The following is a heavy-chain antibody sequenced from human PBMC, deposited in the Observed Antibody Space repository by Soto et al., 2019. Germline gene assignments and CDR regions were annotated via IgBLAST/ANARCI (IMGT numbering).Heavy chain of an antibody. V-gene: IGHV3-11*06. D-gene: IGHD1-26*01. J-gene: IGHJ4*02. CDR1: GFTFSHYY. Sequence: QVQLVESGGGLVKPGGSLRLSCATSGFTFSHYYMRWVRQAPGKGLEWVSYISSSSTYTNYADSVQGRFTISRDNAKNSFSLQMTSLRAEDTAVYYCAGKQVEPSGNYYFDYWGQGTLVTVSS. CDR2: ISSSSTYT. CDR3: AGKQVEPSGNYYFDY.